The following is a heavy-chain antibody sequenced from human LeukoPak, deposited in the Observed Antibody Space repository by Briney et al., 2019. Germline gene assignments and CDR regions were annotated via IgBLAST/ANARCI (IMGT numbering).Heavy chain of an antibody. D-gene: IGHD3-10*01. CDR3: ARDAGGRSFDY. J-gene: IGHJ4*02. CDR2: IYSGGST. V-gene: IGHV3-53*01. CDR1: GGSISSYY. Sequence: ETLSLTCTVSGGSISSYYWSWVRQAPGKGLEWVSVIYSGGSTYYADSVKGRFTISRDNSKNTLYLQMNSLRAEDTAVYYCARDAGGRSFDYWGQGTLVTVSS.